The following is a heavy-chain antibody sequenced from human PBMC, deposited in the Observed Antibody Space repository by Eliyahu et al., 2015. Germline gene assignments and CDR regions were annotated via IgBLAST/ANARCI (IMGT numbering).Heavy chain of an antibody. D-gene: IGHD5-18*01. CDR3: AREGYSFNSY. V-gene: IGHV3-53*01. Sequence: EVQLVESGGGLIQXGGXLRLSCAAXGFTVSSNYMSWVRQAPGKGLEWVSVIYSGGTTYYADSVKGRFTISRDNFKNTVYLQMNSLRTEDTAIYYCAREGYSFNSYWGQGTLVTVSS. J-gene: IGHJ4*02. CDR2: IYSGGTT. CDR1: GFTVSSNY.